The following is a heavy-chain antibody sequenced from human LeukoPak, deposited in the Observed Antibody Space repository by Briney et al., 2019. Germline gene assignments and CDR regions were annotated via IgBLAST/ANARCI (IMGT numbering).Heavy chain of an antibody. CDR1: GGSISSYY. J-gene: IGHJ6*03. CDR3: ARDGRCSGGSCYSYYYYYYMDV. V-gene: IGHV4-4*07. D-gene: IGHD2-15*01. Sequence: PSETLSLTCTVSGGSISSYYWSWIRQPAGKGLEWIGRIYTSGSTNYNPSLKSRVTMSVDTSKNQFSLKLSSVTAADTAVYYCARDGRCSGGSCYSYYYYYYMDVWGKGTTVTVSS. CDR2: IYTSGST.